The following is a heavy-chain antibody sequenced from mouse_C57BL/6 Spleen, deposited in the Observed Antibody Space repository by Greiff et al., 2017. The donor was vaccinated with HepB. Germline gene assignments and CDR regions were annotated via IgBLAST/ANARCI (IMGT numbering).Heavy chain of an antibody. V-gene: IGHV1-53*01. CDR1: GYTFTSYW. Sequence: VKLQQPGTELVKPGASVKLSCKASGYTFTSYWMHWVKQRPGQGLEWIGNINPSNGCTNYNEKFKSKATLTVDKSSSTAYMQLSSLTSEDSAVYYCARLGGYYPYFDYWGQGTTLTVSS. CDR2: INPSNGCT. J-gene: IGHJ2*01. D-gene: IGHD2-3*01. CDR3: ARLGGYYPYFDY.